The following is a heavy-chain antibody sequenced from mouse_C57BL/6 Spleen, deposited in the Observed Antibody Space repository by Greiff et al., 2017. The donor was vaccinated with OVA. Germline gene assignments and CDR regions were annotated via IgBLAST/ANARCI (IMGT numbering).Heavy chain of an antibody. CDR1: GYTFTSYW. CDR2: IDPSDSYT. D-gene: IGHD1-1*01. Sequence: QVQLKQPGAELVKPGASVKLSCKASGYTFTSYWMQWVKQRPGQGLEWIGEIDPSDSYTNYNQKFKGKATLTVDTSSSTAYMQLSSLTSEDSAVYDCARRDYGSSYFDYWGQGTTLTVSS. CDR3: ARRDYGSSYFDY. V-gene: IGHV1-50*01. J-gene: IGHJ2*01.